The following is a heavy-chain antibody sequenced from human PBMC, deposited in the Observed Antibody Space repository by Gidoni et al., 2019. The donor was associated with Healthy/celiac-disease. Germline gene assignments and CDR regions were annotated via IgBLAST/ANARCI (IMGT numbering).Heavy chain of an antibody. J-gene: IGHJ3*02. V-gene: IGHV3-21*01. CDR1: GFTFRSYS. Sequence: EVQLVESGGGLVKPGGSLRLSCAASGFTFRSYSMNWVRQAPGKGLEWVSSISSSSSYIYYADSVKGRFTISRDNAKNSLYLQRNSLRAEDTAVYYCASFQWLASGDAFDIWGQGTMVTVSS. CDR3: ASFQWLASGDAFDI. CDR2: ISSSSSYI. D-gene: IGHD6-19*01.